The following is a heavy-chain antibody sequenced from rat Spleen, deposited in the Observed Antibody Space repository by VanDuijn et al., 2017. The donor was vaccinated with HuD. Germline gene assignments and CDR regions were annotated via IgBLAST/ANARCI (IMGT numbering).Heavy chain of an antibody. CDR1: GFTFSNCD. J-gene: IGHJ3*01. Sequence: EVQLVESGGGLVQPGRSLKLSCAASGFTFSNCDMAWVRQAPKKGLEWVAYISSDGSSTYYRDSVEGRITFSRDNAKSTLYLQMDSLRSEETATDYCTVKPFSYDGTNYYNGFTHWGQGTLVTVSS. D-gene: IGHD1-12*02. CDR2: ISSDGSST. V-gene: IGHV5-27*01. CDR3: TVKPFSYDGTNYYNGFTH.